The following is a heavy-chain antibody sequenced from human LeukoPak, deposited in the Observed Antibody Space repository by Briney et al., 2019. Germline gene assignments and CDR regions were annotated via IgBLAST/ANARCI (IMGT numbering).Heavy chain of an antibody. D-gene: IGHD3-16*01. CDR1: GYTFTGYY. Sequence: SVKVSCKVSGYTFTGYYMHWVRQAPGQGLEWMGGIIPIFGITNYARKFRGRVTLTADKSTRTAYMELSSLRSEDTAVYYCARDNDSRDPPHFDYWGQGTLVTVSS. CDR3: ARDNDSRDPPHFDY. V-gene: IGHV1-69*10. J-gene: IGHJ4*02. CDR2: IIPIFGIT.